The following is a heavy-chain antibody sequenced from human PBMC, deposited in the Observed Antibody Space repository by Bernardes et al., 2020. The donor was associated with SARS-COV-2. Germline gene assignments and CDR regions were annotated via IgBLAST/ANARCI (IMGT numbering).Heavy chain of an antibody. D-gene: IGHD1-26*01. V-gene: IGHV3-30-3*01. CDR3: ARPSSGSYWSHLDY. CDR1: GFTFSSYA. CDR2: ISFDGSNK. J-gene: IGHJ4*02. Sequence: GGSLRLSCAASGFTFSSYAMHWVRQAPGKGLEWVAVISFDGSNKYYADSVKGRFTMSRDNSKSTMYLQMSSLRAEDSAVYYCARPSSGSYWSHLDYWGQGILVTVSS.